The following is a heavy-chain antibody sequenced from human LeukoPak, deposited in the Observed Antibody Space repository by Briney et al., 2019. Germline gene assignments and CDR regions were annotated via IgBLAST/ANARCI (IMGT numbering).Heavy chain of an antibody. CDR1: GGSISSGGDD. CDR2: VYYSVST. CDR3: ARVTTVTAFDY. D-gene: IGHD4-17*01. V-gene: IGHV4-31*03. Sequence: PSHTLSLTCTLSGGSISSGGDDWGWLPQHPGKGLEWIGYVYYSVSTYYNPSLKIRVTISVDTSKNQFSPKLSSVTAADTAVYYCARVTTVTAFDYWGQGTLVTVAS. J-gene: IGHJ4*02.